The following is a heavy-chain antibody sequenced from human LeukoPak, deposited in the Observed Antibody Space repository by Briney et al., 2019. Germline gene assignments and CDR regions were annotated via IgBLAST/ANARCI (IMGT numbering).Heavy chain of an antibody. J-gene: IGHJ5*02. CDR3: AVGYSYGQS. V-gene: IGHV3-30*03. Sequence: GGSLRLSCATSGLTFSSYGMHRVRQAPGKGLEWVAVISNDGINKHYADSVKGRFTISRDNSKNTLSLEMNDLRTEDTAVYYCAVGYSYGQSWGQGTLVTVSS. D-gene: IGHD5-18*01. CDR2: ISNDGINK. CDR1: GLTFSSYG.